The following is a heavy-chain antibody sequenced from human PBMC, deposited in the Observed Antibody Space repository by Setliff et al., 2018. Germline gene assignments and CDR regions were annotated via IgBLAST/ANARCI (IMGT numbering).Heavy chain of an antibody. J-gene: IGHJ4*02. V-gene: IGHV3-7*03. CDR2: IREDGSEK. CDR3: ARARGAYGYYFDY. Sequence: AGGSLRLSCAASGFTFSGYWMSWVRQAPGKGLEWVANIREDGSEKHYVDSVKGRFSISRDNAVNSLYLQVNSLRAEDTAVYHCARARGAYGYYFDYWGQGALVTFSS. CDR1: GFTFSGYW. D-gene: IGHD4-17*01.